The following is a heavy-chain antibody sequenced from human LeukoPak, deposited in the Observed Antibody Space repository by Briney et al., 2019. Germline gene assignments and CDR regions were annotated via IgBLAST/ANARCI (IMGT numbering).Heavy chain of an antibody. CDR1: GGSISSGSYY. J-gene: IGHJ4*02. CDR3: ASLYSGSSNYFDY. CDR2: IYTSGST. D-gene: IGHD1-26*01. V-gene: IGHV4-61*02. Sequence: PSETLSLTCTVSGGSISSGSYYWRWIRQPAGKGLEWIGRIYTSGSTNYNPSLRSRVTISVDTSKNQFSLKLSSVTAADTAVYYCASLYSGSSNYFDYWGQGTLVTVFS.